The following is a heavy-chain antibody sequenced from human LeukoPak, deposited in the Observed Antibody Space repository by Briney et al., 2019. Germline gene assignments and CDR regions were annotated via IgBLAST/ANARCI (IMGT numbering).Heavy chain of an antibody. V-gene: IGHV1-18*01. CDR1: GYTFTSYG. CDR3: MRDRRFSSGLSYYYYGMDV. Sequence: ASVKVSCKAPGYTFTSYGISWVRQAPGQGLEWVGWISAFNGYTNYIQRFQGRVTMTTDTSTSTAYMELRSLRSDDTAVYYCMRDRRFSSGLSYYYYGMDVWGQGTTVTVSS. J-gene: IGHJ6*02. CDR2: ISAFNGYT. D-gene: IGHD5-18*01.